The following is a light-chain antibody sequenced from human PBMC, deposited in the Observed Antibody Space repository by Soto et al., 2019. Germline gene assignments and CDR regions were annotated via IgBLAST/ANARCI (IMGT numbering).Light chain of an antibody. J-gene: IGKJ4*01. CDR3: QQYGSSPLT. V-gene: IGKV3-20*01. CDR2: GAS. CDR1: QSVSSY. Sequence: EIVLTQSPAILSLSPGDTATLSCRASQSVSSYLAWYQQKPGQAPRLLIYGASSRATGIPDRFSGSGSGTDFTLTISRLEPEDFAVYYCQQYGSSPLTFGGGTKVDIK.